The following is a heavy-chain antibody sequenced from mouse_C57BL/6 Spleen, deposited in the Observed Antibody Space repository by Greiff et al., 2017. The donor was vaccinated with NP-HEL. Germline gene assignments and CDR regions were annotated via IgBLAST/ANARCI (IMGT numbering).Heavy chain of an antibody. J-gene: IGHJ3*01. D-gene: IGHD3-2*02. V-gene: IGHV1-81*01. CDR2: IYPRSGNT. CDR1: GYTFTSYG. CDR3: ARRDSSGPFAY. Sequence: GAELARPGASVKLSCKASGYTFTSYGISWVKQRTGQGLEWIGEIYPRSGNTYYNEKFKGKATLTADKSSSTAYMELRSLTSEDSAVYFCARRDSSGPFAYWGQGTLVTVSA.